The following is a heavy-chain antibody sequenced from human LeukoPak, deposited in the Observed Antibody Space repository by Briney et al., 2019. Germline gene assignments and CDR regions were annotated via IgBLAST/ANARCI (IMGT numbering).Heavy chain of an antibody. D-gene: IGHD3-9*01. CDR1: GFTFSDYY. CDR3: ARERDYDILTSIDGAFDI. CDR2: ISSSGSTI. J-gene: IGHJ3*02. V-gene: IGHV3-11*01. Sequence: GGSLRLSCAASGFTFSDYYMSWIRQAPGKGLEWVSYISSSGSTIYYADSVKGRFTISRDNAKNSLYLQMNSLRAENTAVYYCARERDYDILTSIDGAFDIWGQGTVVTVSS.